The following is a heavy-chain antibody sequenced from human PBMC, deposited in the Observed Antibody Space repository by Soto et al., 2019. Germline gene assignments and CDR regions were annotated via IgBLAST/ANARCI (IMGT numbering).Heavy chain of an antibody. Sequence: GGSLRLSCAASGFTFSNAWMNWVRQAPGKGLEWVGRIKSKTDGGTTDYAAPVKGRFTISRDDSKNTLYLQMNSLKTGDTAVYYCTTDNPTMVRGVIIPVYYYYGMDVWGQGTTVTVSS. V-gene: IGHV3-15*07. D-gene: IGHD3-10*01. CDR2: IKSKTDGGTT. CDR3: TTDNPTMVRGVIIPVYYYYGMDV. CDR1: GFTFSNAW. J-gene: IGHJ6*02.